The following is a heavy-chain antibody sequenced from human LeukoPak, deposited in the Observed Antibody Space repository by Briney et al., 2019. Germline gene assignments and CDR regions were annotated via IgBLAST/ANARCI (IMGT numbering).Heavy chain of an antibody. CDR3: AKEVSNDILTPFDS. CDR1: GFTFSSYA. J-gene: IGHJ4*02. V-gene: IGHV3-23*01. CDR2: ISVSAGGGRT. Sequence: GGSLRLSCAASGFTFSSYAMSWVRQAPGKGLEWVSSISVSAGGGRTFYADSVQGRFTISRDNSKNTLYLQMNSLRAEDTAVYYCAKEVSNDILTPFDSWGQGSLVTVSS. D-gene: IGHD3-9*01.